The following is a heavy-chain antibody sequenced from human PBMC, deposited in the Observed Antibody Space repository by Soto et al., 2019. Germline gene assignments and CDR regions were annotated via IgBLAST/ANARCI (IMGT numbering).Heavy chain of an antibody. CDR1: GFTFSSYG. J-gene: IGHJ4*02. V-gene: IGHV3-30*03. D-gene: IGHD2-2*01. CDR2: ISYDGSNK. CDR3: AAAIHFDY. Sequence: PGGSLRLSCAASGFTFSSYGMHWVRQAPGKGLEWVAVISYDGSNKYYADSVKGRFTISRDNSKNTLYLQMNSLRAEDTAVYYCAAAIHFDYWGQGTLVTVSS.